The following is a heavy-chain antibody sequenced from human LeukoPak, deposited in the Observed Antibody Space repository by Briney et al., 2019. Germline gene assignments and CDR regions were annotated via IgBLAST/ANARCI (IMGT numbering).Heavy chain of an antibody. D-gene: IGHD3-10*01. Sequence: SETLSLTCTVSGGSISSSSYYWGWIRQPPGKGLEWIGSIYYSGSTYYNPSLKSRVTISVDTSKNQFSLKLSSVTAAGTAVYYCAHTSGSLDYWGQGTLVTVSS. CDR1: GGSISSSSYY. V-gene: IGHV4-39*07. CDR2: IYYSGST. CDR3: AHTSGSLDY. J-gene: IGHJ4*02.